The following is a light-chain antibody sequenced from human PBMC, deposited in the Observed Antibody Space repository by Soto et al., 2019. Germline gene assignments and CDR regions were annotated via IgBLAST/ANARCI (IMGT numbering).Light chain of an antibody. V-gene: IGLV2-18*02. Sequence: QSALTQPPSVSGSPGQSVTISCTGTSSDVGKYDRVSWYQQPPGTAPKLIIYEVTNRPSVVPARFSGSKSGNTASLTISGLQAEDEADYYCSSYISTSRYVFGAGTKLTVL. J-gene: IGLJ1*01. CDR1: SSDVGKYDR. CDR3: SSYISTSRYV. CDR2: EVT.